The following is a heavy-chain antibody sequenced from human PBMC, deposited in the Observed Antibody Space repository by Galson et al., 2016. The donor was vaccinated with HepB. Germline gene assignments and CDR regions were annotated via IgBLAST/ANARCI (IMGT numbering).Heavy chain of an antibody. J-gene: IGHJ4*02. CDR1: GFTFSTYG. D-gene: IGHD4-17*01. V-gene: IGHV3-33*01. CDR3: ARGRGYGDSPAYFDY. CDR2: MWYDGSNQ. Sequence: SLRLSCAASGFTFSTYGMHWVRQAPGKGLEWVAVMWYDGSNQYYAHSVEGRFTISRDNSKNTVFLQMNSLRAEDTAVYYCARGRGYGDSPAYFDYWGQGTLVTVSS.